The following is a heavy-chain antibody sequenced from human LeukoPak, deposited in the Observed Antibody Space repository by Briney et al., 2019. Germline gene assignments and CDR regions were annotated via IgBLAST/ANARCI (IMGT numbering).Heavy chain of an antibody. D-gene: IGHD3-22*01. CDR3: AIMHGYYDGSGFWVQ. J-gene: IGHJ4*02. Sequence: GGSLRLSCAASGFTFSSYAMSWVRQAPGKGLEWVSFISPSGDRRSNADSVEGRFTISRDNTRNTLYLQMNSLRDEDTGVYYCAIMHGYYDGSGFWVQWGQGTLVTVSS. CDR1: GFTFSSYA. V-gene: IGHV3-23*01. CDR2: ISPSGDRR.